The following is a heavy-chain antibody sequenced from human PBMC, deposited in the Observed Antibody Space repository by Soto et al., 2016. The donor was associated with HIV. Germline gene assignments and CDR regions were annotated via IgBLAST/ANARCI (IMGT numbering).Heavy chain of an antibody. Sequence: QVQLVQSGAEVKKPGASVKVSCKASGYTFLRSGVSWVRQAPGQRLEWMEWNSVHTGDISYAKNFQGRVTMTTDRSTSTAYMELRSLRSDDTAVYYCARASEWNDDLGFDYWGQGTLVIVSS. V-gene: IGHV1-18*01. J-gene: IGHJ4*02. CDR1: GYTFLRSG. CDR2: NSVHTGDI. D-gene: IGHD1-1*01. CDR3: ARASEWNDDLGFDY.